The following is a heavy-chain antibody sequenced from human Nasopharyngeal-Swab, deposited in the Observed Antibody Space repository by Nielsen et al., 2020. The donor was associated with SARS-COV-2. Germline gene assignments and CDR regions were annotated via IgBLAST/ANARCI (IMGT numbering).Heavy chain of an antibody. CDR3: ARDRQQLVMGYYYYYMDV. J-gene: IGHJ6*03. V-gene: IGHV3-21*01. CDR2: ISSSSSYI. D-gene: IGHD6-13*01. Sequence: VREAPGKRRRWVSSISSSSSYIYYADSVKGRFTISRDNAKNSLYLQMNSLRAEDTAVYYCARDRQQLVMGYYYYYMDVWGKGTTVTVSS.